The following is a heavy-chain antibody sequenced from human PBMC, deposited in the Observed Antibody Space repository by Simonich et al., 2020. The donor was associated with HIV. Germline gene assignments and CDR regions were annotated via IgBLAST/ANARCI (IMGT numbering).Heavy chain of an antibody. D-gene: IGHD3-22*01. Sequence: QVQLQQWGAGLLKPSETLSLTCSVYGVSFSGYYCGWIRQPPGKGLEWIGEINHSGSTNYNPSLKSRGTISVDTSKNQFYLKLSSVTAADTAVYYCASGYYYDSSGYPWYYYGMDVWGQGTTVTVSS. CDR1: GVSFSGYY. CDR2: INHSGST. V-gene: IGHV4-34*01. CDR3: ASGYYYDSSGYPWYYYGMDV. J-gene: IGHJ6*02.